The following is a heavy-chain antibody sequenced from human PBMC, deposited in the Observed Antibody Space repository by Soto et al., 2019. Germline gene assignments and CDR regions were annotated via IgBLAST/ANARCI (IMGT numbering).Heavy chain of an antibody. D-gene: IGHD6-6*01. CDR2: MYYSGST. CDR1: GGSINDFY. CDR3: ARLGGVAARTFDY. Sequence: SETLSLTCTVSGGSINDFYWSWIRQPPGKGLEWIGYMYYSGSTDYNPSLRSRVTISVDPSKTQFSLNLRSVSTADTAVYYCARLGGVAARTFDYWGQGTLVTVSS. J-gene: IGHJ4*02. V-gene: IGHV4-59*01.